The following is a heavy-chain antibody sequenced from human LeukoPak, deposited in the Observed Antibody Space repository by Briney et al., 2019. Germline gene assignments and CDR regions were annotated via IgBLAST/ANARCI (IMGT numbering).Heavy chain of an antibody. D-gene: IGHD3-3*01. CDR3: ARVVWSAVDFDY. Sequence: ASVKVSCKASSYTFTSYGISWVRQAPGQGLEWMGWISAYNGNTNYAQKLQGRVTMTTDTSTSTAYMELRSLRSDDTAVYYCARVVWSAVDFDYWGQGTLVTVSS. J-gene: IGHJ4*02. CDR1: SYTFTSYG. CDR2: ISAYNGNT. V-gene: IGHV1-18*01.